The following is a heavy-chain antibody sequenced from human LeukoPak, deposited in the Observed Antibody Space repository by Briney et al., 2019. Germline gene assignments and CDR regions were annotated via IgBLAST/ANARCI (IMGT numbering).Heavy chain of an antibody. CDR2: ISGSGGST. V-gene: IGHV3-23*01. CDR3: AKDKGIVVVPAATFDP. J-gene: IGHJ5*02. D-gene: IGHD2-2*01. Sequence: GGSLRLSCAASGFTFSSYAMSWVRQAPGKGLGWVSAISGSGGSTYYADSVEGRFTISRDSSKNTLYLQMNSLRAEDTAVYYCAKDKGIVVVPAATFDPWGQGTLVTVSS. CDR1: GFTFSSYA.